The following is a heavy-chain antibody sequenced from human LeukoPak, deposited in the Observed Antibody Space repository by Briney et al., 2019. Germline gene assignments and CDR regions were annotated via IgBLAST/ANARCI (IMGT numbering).Heavy chain of an antibody. Sequence: SETLSLTCTVSGGSISSGDYYWSWIRQPPGKGLEWIGFISYSGNTSYNPSLQSRVSVSVDTSKNHFSLKLTSVTAADTAVYYCARTASGTTYYFDYWGQGTLVTVSS. CDR2: ISYSGNT. J-gene: IGHJ4*02. CDR3: ARTASGTTYYFDY. CDR1: GGSISSGDYY. D-gene: IGHD1-1*01. V-gene: IGHV4-30-4*08.